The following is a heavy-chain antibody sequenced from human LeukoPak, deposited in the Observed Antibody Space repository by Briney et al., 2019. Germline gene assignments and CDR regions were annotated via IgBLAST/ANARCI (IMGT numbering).Heavy chain of an antibody. J-gene: IGHJ4*02. CDR2: ISNSDSTI. Sequence: GGSLRLSCAASGFTFSSYEMNWVRQAPGKGLEWVSYISNSDSTIYYADSVKGRFTISRDNARNSLYLQMNSLRVEDTAVYYCARGRPDSGWPFDYWGQGTLVTVSS. CDR1: GFTFSSYE. CDR3: ARGRPDSGWPFDY. D-gene: IGHD6-19*01. V-gene: IGHV3-48*03.